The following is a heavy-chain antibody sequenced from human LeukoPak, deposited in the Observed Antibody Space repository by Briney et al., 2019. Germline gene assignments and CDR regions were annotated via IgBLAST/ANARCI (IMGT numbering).Heavy chain of an antibody. Sequence: SETLSLTCTVSGGSISSSSYYWGWIRQPPGKGLEWIGSIYYSGSTYYNPSLKSRVTISVDTSKNQFSLKLSSVTAADTAVYYCARDGRAAASTAFDYWGQGTLVTVSS. J-gene: IGHJ4*02. CDR2: IYYSGST. CDR1: GGSISSSSYY. CDR3: ARDGRAAASTAFDY. D-gene: IGHD6-13*01. V-gene: IGHV4-39*07.